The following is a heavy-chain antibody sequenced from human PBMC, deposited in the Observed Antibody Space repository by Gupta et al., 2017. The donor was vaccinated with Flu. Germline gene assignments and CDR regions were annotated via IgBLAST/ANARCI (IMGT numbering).Heavy chain of an antibody. CDR2: FNPYNGDT. D-gene: IGHD3-22*01. Sequence: WVRQAPGQGVEYMGRFNPYNGDTDYAQRFQGRVTMTGDSSISTAYMELNSLTSDDTAVYFCARQASPESYYDTGSYREIDFWGQGTLVTVSS. V-gene: IGHV1-2*06. CDR3: ARQASPESYYDTGSYREIDF. J-gene: IGHJ4*02.